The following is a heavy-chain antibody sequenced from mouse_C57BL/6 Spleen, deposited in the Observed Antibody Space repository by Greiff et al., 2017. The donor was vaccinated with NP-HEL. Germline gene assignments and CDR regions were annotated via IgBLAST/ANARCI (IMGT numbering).Heavy chain of an antibody. CDR2: ISYDGSN. Sequence: EVQLVESGPGLVKPSQSLSLTCSVTGYSITSGYYWNWIRQFPGNKLEWMGYISYDGSNNYNPSLKNRISITRDTSKNQFFLKLNSVTTEDTATYYCGVYYDYDEGFAYWGQGTLVTVSA. V-gene: IGHV3-6*01. CDR1: GYSITSGYY. J-gene: IGHJ3*01. CDR3: GVYYDYDEGFAY. D-gene: IGHD2-4*01.